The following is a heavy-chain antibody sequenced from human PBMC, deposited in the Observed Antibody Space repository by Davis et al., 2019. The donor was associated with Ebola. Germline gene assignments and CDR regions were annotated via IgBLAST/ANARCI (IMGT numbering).Heavy chain of an antibody. CDR2: IYHSGSS. CDR3: ARRINYYDNSVYSSWFDP. D-gene: IGHD3-22*01. V-gene: IGHV4-30-2*01. J-gene: IGHJ5*02. Sequence: HLSETLSLTCAVSGGSISSGDHSWSWIRQPPGKGLEWIGYIYHSGSSYYNPSLKSRVTISVDRSKNQFSLKLSSVTAADTAVYYCARRINYYDNSVYSSWFDPWGQGTLVTVSS. CDR1: GGSISSGDHS.